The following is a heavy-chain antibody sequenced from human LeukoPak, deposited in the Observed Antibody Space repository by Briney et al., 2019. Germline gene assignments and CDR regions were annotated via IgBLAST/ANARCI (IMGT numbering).Heavy chain of an antibody. Sequence: SVTLSFTCTVSGGTISGNMWTWIRQPPGKGLEWIGNVYDNGDTSYHPSFTGRVSISVAMSKNQFSLKLTPVLAADTAEYYCARQSDYDIDTSHYMDVWGKGTTVTVSS. CDR2: VYDNGDT. CDR3: ARQSDYDIDTSHYMDV. D-gene: IGHD3-22*01. J-gene: IGHJ6*03. V-gene: IGHV4-59*13. CDR1: GGTISGNM.